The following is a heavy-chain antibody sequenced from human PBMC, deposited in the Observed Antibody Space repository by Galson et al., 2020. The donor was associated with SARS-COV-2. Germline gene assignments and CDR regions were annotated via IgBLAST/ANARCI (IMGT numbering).Heavy chain of an antibody. V-gene: IGHV1-18*01. CDR3: ARFNYDILTGYPYYYYGMDV. CDR2: ISAYNGNT. D-gene: IGHD3-9*01. J-gene: IGHJ6*02. Sequence: ASVKVSCKASGYTFTSYGISWVRQAPGQGLEWMGWISAYNGNTNYAQKLQGRVTMTTDTSTSTAYMELRSLRSDDTAVYYCARFNYDILTGYPYYYYGMDVWGQGTTVTVSS. CDR1: GYTFTSYG.